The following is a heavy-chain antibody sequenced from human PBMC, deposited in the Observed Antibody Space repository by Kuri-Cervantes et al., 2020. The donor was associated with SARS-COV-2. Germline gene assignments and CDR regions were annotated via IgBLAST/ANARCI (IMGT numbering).Heavy chain of an antibody. V-gene: IGHV1-69*13. J-gene: IGHJ6*03. D-gene: IGHD5-18*01. Sequence: SVKVSCKASGGTFSSYAISWVRQAPGQGLEWMGGIIPIFGTANYAQKFQGRVTITADESTSTAYMELSSLRSEDTAVYYCARTLYVDTAMGADYYYYMDVWGKGTTVTVSS. CDR3: ARTLYVDTAMGADYYYYMDV. CDR2: IIPIFGTA. CDR1: GGTFSSYA.